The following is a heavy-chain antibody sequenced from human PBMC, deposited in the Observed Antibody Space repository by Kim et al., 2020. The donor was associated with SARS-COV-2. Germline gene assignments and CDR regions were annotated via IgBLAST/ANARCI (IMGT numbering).Heavy chain of an antibody. D-gene: IGHD3-10*01. Sequence: SETLSLTCAVYGGSFSGYYWSWIRQPPGKGLEWIGEINHSGSTNYNPSLKSRVTISVDTSKNQFSLKLSSVTAADTAVYYCARGAVGSGSPYYYYGMDVWGQGTTVTVSS. CDR1: GGSFSGYY. V-gene: IGHV4-34*01. CDR3: ARGAVGSGSPYYYYGMDV. CDR2: INHSGST. J-gene: IGHJ6*02.